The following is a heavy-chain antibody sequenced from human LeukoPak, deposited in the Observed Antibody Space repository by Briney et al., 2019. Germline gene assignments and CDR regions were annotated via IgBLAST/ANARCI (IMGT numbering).Heavy chain of an antibody. Sequence: GGSLRLSCAASGFTFSSYWMSWVRQAPGKGLEWVANIKQDGSEKYYVDSVKGRFTISRDNAKNSLYLQMSSLRAEDTAVYYCARDKIVGATQFDYWGQGTLVTVSS. CDR3: ARDKIVGATQFDY. V-gene: IGHV3-7*01. J-gene: IGHJ4*02. D-gene: IGHD1-26*01. CDR1: GFTFSSYW. CDR2: IKQDGSEK.